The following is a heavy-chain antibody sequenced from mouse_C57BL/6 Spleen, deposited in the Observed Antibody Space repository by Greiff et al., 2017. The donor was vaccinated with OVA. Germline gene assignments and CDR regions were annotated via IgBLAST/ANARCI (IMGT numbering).Heavy chain of an antibody. CDR2: ISSGSSTI. Sequence: EVKLMESGGGLVKPGGSLKLSCAASGFTFSDYGMHWVRQAPEKGLEWVAYISSGSSTIYYADTVKGRFTISRDNAKNTLFLHMISLRSEDTAMYYCARDGSSWYFDVWGTGTTVTVSS. J-gene: IGHJ1*03. CDR1: GFTFSDYG. D-gene: IGHD1-1*01. CDR3: ARDGSSWYFDV. V-gene: IGHV5-17*01.